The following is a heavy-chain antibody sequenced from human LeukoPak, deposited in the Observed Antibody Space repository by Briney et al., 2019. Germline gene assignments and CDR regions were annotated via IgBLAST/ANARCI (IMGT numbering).Heavy chain of an antibody. CDR3: ARETGPSTVTTLEYAFDI. J-gene: IGHJ3*02. D-gene: IGHD4-17*01. V-gene: IGHV4-31*03. CDR1: GGSISSGGYY. Sequence: SQTLSLTCTVSGGSISSGGYYWSWIRQHPGKGLEWIGYIYYSGSTYYNPSLKSRVTISVDTSKNQFSLKLSSVTAADTAVNYCARETGPSTVTTLEYAFDIWGQGTMVTVSS. CDR2: IYYSGST.